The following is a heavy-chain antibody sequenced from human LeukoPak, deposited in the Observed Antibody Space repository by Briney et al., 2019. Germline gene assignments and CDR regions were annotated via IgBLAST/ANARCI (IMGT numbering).Heavy chain of an antibody. J-gene: IGHJ4*02. CDR1: GGTFSSYA. CDR2: MNPNSGNT. D-gene: IGHD4-23*01. V-gene: IGHV1-8*02. CDR3: ARGVHDYGGNYYFDY. Sequence: ASVKVSCKASGGTFSSYAINWVRQATGQGLEWMGWMNPNSGNTGYAQKFQGRVTMTRDTSISTAYMELNSLRSEDTAVYFCARGVHDYGGNYYFDYWGQGTLVTVSS.